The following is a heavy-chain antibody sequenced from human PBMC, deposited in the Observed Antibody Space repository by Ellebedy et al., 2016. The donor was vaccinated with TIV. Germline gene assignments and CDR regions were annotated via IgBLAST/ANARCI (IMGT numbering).Heavy chain of an antibody. CDR2: IDSAGTTT. V-gene: IGHV3-74*01. J-gene: IGHJ4*02. CDR1: GFTFSNYA. D-gene: IGHD3-16*01. Sequence: GESLKISCAASGFTFSNYAMNWVRQAPGKGLEWVSRIDSAGTTTGYADSVKGRFTVSRDNAKSTLYLDLGSLRAEDTAVYYCATPVGRFSGSYVYWGQGTLVTVSS. CDR3: ATPVGRFSGSYVY.